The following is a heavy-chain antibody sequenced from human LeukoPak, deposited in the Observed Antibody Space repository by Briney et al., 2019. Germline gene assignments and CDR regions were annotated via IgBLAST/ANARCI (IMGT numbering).Heavy chain of an antibody. CDR1: GFTFSSYG. Sequence: GGSLRLSCAASGFTFSSYGMHWVRQAPGKGLEWVAVIWYDGSNKYYADSVKGRFTISRDNSKNTLYLQRNSLRAEDTAVYYCARVSFSIAGWYYGMDVWGQGTTVTVSS. J-gene: IGHJ6*02. CDR3: ARVSFSIAGWYYGMDV. CDR2: IWYDGSNK. V-gene: IGHV3-33*01. D-gene: IGHD6-6*01.